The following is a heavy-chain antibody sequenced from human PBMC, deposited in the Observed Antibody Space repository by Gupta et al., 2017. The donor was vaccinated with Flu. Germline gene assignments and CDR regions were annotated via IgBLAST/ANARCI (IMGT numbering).Heavy chain of an antibody. CDR3: ARDSIAAAGTAPGNFDY. CDR1: GGSISSYY. V-gene: IGHV4-59*01. D-gene: IGHD6-13*01. Sequence: QVQLQESGPGLVKPPETLSLTCTVSGGSISSYYWSWIRQPPGKGLEWIGYIYYSGSTNYNPSLKSRVTISVDTSKNQFSLKLSSVTAADTAVYYCARDSIAAAGTAPGNFDYWGQGTLVTVSS. CDR2: IYYSGST. J-gene: IGHJ4*02.